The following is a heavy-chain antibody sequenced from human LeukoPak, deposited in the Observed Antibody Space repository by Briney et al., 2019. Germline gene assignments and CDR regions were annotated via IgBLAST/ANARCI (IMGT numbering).Heavy chain of an antibody. CDR3: AKDRIGVMAFDY. Sequence: GGSLRLSCAASEFTFSSYGMHWVRQAPGKGLEWVAVISYDGSNKYYADSVKGRFTISRDNSKNTLYLQMNSLRAEDTAVYYCAKDRIGVMAFDYWGQGTLVTVSS. J-gene: IGHJ4*02. CDR1: EFTFSSYG. V-gene: IGHV3-30*18. CDR2: ISYDGSNK. D-gene: IGHD3-22*01.